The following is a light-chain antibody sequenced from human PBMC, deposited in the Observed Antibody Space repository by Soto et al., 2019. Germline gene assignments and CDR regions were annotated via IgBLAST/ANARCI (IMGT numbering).Light chain of an antibody. CDR2: GAS. J-gene: IGKJ1*01. CDR1: QSVSSGY. Sequence: EIVLTQSPGTLSLSPGERATLSCRASQSVSSGYLAWYQQKPGQAPRLLIYGASSRATGIPDRFSGSGSGTDFTLTISRLEPEDFAVYYCQHLATFGQGTKVDIK. V-gene: IGKV3-20*01. CDR3: QHLAT.